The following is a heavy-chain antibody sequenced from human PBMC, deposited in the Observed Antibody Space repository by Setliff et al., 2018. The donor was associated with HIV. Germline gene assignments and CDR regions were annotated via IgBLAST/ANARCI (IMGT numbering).Heavy chain of an antibody. CDR2: IYPGDSDT. CDR1: GYSFTTYW. Sequence: PGESLKISCKGSGYSFTTYWTGWVRQMPGKGLEWMGIIYPGDSDTRYSPSFQGQVTISADKSNSTAYLQWSSLKGSDTAMYYCARHGGGNRYNHFWSGYYSFFDHWGQGTLVTVSS. CDR3: ARHGGGNRYNHFWSGYYSFFDH. V-gene: IGHV5-51*01. J-gene: IGHJ4*02. D-gene: IGHD3-3*01.